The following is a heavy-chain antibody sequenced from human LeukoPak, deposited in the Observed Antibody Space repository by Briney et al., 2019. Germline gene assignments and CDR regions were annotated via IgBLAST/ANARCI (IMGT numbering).Heavy chain of an antibody. CDR3: ARTNGYSGYVSYDY. D-gene: IGHD5-12*01. V-gene: IGHV3-21*01. J-gene: IGHJ4*02. CDR2: ITGSSNYI. CDR1: GFTFSSYS. Sequence: GGSLRLSCAASGFTFSSYSMNWVRQAPGKGLEWVSSITGSSNYIYYADSVKGRFTNSRDNAKNSLYLQMNSLRAEDTAVYYCARTNGYSGYVSYDYWGQGTLVTVSS.